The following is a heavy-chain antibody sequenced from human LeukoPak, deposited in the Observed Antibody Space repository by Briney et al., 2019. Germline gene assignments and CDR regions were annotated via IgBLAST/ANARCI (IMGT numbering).Heavy chain of an antibody. D-gene: IGHD6-19*01. CDR2: ISSSSSYI. V-gene: IGHV3-21*01. CDR3: ARDRRAVAGIDY. J-gene: IGHJ4*02. CDR1: GFTFSSYS. Sequence: PGGSLRLSCAASGFTFSSYSMNWVRQAPGKGLEWVSSISSSSSYIYYADSVKGRFTISRDNAENSLYLQMNSLRAEDTAVYYCARDRRAVAGIDYWGQGTLVTVSS.